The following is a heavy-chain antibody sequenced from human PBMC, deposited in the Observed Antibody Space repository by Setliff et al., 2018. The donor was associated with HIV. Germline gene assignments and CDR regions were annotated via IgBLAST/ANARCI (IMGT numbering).Heavy chain of an antibody. D-gene: IGHD6-6*01. CDR2: TSSYNGNT. V-gene: IGHV1-18*01. CDR3: ARGLYSSSSRGAFDI. J-gene: IGHJ3*02. CDR1: GYTFTSYG. Sequence: ASVKVSCKASGYTFTSYGITWVRQAPGQGLEWMGWTSSYNGNTDYAQKLQGRVTMTTHPSTTTAYMELRSLRSDDTAVYYCARGLYSSSSRGAFDIWGQGTMVTVSS.